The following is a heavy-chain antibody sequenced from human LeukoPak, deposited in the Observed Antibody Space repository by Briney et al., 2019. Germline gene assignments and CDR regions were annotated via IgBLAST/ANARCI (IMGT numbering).Heavy chain of an antibody. CDR2: SIPDVGTA. Sequence: EASVKASCRASGGKSSNYGFSWVRQAHGHGREWMGGSIPDVGTASYAQRFQDRDTISADESTNTVYMELSTLRSEDTAVYYCARGHCTSARCRWRDVFDIWGQGTMVTVSS. D-gene: IGHD2-8*01. J-gene: IGHJ3*02. CDR1: GGKSSNYG. CDR3: ARGHCTSARCRWRDVFDI. V-gene: IGHV1-69*13.